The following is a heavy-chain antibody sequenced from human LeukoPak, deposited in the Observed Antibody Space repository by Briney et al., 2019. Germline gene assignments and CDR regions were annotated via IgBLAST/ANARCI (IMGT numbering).Heavy chain of an antibody. J-gene: IGHJ4*02. CDR3: AKDRPDFWSGYPSDFDY. Sequence: GGSLRLSCAASGFTFSSYAMHWVRQAPGKGLEWVSAISGSGGSTYYADSVKGRFTISRDNSKNTLYLQMNSLRAEDTAVYYCAKDRPDFWSGYPSDFDYWGQGTLVTVSS. CDR1: GFTFSSYA. V-gene: IGHV3-23*01. D-gene: IGHD3-3*01. CDR2: ISGSGGST.